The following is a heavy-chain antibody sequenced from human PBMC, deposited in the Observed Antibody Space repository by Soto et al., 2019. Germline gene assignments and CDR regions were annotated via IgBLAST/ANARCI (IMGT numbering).Heavy chain of an antibody. CDR3: ARVEKNYYYYGMDV. V-gene: IGHV4-4*02. CDR2: IYHSGST. CDR1: GGSISSSNW. Sequence: SETLSLTCAVSGGSISSSNWWSWVRQPPGKGLEWIGEIYHSGSTNYNPSLKSRVTISVDKSKNQFSLKLSSVTAADTAVYYCARVEKNYYYYGMDVWGQGTTVTVSS. J-gene: IGHJ6*02.